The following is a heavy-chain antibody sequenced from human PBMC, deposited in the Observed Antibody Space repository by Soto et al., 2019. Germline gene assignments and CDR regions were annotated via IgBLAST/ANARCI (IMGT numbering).Heavy chain of an antibody. CDR2: ISYDGSNK. Sequence: GGSLRLSCAASGFTFSSYAMHWVRQAPGKGLEWVAVISYDGSNKYYADSVKGRFTISRDNSKNTLYLQMNSLRAEDTAVYYCARGARITMIVVVTTGDAFDIWGQGTMVTVSS. CDR3: ARGARITMIVVVTTGDAFDI. J-gene: IGHJ3*02. CDR1: GFTFSSYA. V-gene: IGHV3-30-3*01. D-gene: IGHD3-22*01.